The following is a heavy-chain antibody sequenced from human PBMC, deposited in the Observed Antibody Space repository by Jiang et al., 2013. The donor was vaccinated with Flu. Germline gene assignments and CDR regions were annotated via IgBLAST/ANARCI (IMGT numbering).Heavy chain of an antibody. Sequence: GLVWVSRINSDGSSTSYADSVKGRFTISRDNAKNTLYLQMNSLRAEDTAVYYCASGDFRGYSYGFVNHWGQGTLVTVSS. CDR3: ASGDFRGYSYGFVNH. J-gene: IGHJ5*02. V-gene: IGHV3-74*01. CDR2: INSDGSST. D-gene: IGHD5-18*01.